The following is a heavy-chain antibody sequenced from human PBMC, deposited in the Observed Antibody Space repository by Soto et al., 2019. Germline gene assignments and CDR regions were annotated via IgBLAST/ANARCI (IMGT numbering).Heavy chain of an antibody. CDR1: GGSFSGYY. CDR2: INHSGST. D-gene: IGHD2-2*01. Sequence: QVQLQQWGAGLLKPSETLSLTCAVYGGSFSGYYWSWIRQPPGKGLEWIGEINHSGSTNYNPYLKSRVTISLDTSKNHFSLKLSSVTAADTALYYCARVRVPAALYSYDLDVWGQGTTVTVSS. V-gene: IGHV4-34*01. CDR3: ARVRVPAALYSYDLDV. J-gene: IGHJ6*02.